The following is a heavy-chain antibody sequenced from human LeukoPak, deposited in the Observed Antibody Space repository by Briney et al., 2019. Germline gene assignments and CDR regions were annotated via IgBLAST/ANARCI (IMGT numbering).Heavy chain of an antibody. CDR2: INPSGGST. J-gene: IGHJ4*02. CDR3: ASGRFLEWLLSLDY. CDR1: GYTFTSYY. Sequence: ASVKVSCKASGYTFTSYYMHWVRQAPGQGLEWMGIINPSGGSTSYAQKLQGRVTMTTDTSTSTAYMELRSLRSDDTAVYYCASGRFLEWLLSLDYWGQGTLVTASS. D-gene: IGHD3-3*01. V-gene: IGHV1-46*01.